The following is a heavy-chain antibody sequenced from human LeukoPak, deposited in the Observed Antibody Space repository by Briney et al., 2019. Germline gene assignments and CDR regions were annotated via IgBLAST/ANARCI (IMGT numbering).Heavy chain of an antibody. V-gene: IGHV3-9*01. D-gene: IGHD1-26*01. Sequence: PGGSLRLSCAASGFTFDDYAMHWVRQAPGKGLEWVSGISWKSGSIGYADSVKGRFTISRDNAKNSLYLQMNSLRADDTALYYCAKGGISGNYYDYFDYWGQGTLVTVSS. CDR3: AKGGISGNYYDYFDY. CDR1: GFTFDDYA. CDR2: ISWKSGSI. J-gene: IGHJ4*02.